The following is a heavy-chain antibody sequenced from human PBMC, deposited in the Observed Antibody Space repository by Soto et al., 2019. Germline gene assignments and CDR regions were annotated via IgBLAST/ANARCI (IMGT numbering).Heavy chain of an antibody. Sequence: SIEVSCEASGFRLTPYCIFYVRQAHIQGLELLGGIIPIFGTPDYAQNFQGRVTITADESTRTASMELSSLRSDDTAVYYCARERSVGYCITTTCPKPFYYYAMDVWGQGTTVNVSS. V-gene: IGHV1-69*01. CDR2: IIPIFGTP. D-gene: IGHD2-2*01. CDR1: GFRLTPYC. J-gene: IGHJ6*02. CDR3: ARERSVGYCITTTCPKPFYYYAMDV.